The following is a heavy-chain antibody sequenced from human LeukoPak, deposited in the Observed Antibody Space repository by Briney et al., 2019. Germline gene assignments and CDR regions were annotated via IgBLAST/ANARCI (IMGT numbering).Heavy chain of an antibody. J-gene: IGHJ4*02. CDR1: GFTFSSYA. CDR3: ARDEWIAVAGNEGEYYFDY. Sequence: GGSLRLSCAASGFTFSSYAMSWVRQAPGKGLEWVANIKLDGSEKNYVDSVKGRFTISRDNTKNSLYLQMNSLRAEDTAVFYCARDEWIAVAGNEGEYYFDYWGQGTLVTVSS. V-gene: IGHV3-7*03. CDR2: IKLDGSEK. D-gene: IGHD6-19*01.